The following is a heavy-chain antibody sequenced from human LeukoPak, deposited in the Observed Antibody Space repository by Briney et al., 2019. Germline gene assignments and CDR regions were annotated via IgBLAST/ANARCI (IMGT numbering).Heavy chain of an antibody. Sequence: AASVKVSCKVSGYTLTELSMHWVRQAPGKGLEWMGGFDPEDGETIYAQKFQGRVTMTEDTSTDTAYMELSSLRSEDTAVYYCATGVVVPAAKYYFDYWGQGTLVTVSS. V-gene: IGHV1-24*01. CDR1: GYTLTELS. D-gene: IGHD2-2*01. CDR2: FDPEDGET. J-gene: IGHJ4*02. CDR3: ATGVVVPAAKYYFDY.